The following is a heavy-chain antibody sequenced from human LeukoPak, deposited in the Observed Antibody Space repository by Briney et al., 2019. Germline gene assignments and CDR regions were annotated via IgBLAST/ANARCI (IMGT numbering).Heavy chain of an antibody. V-gene: IGHV3-23*01. CDR1: GFTFSSYS. D-gene: IGHD6-13*01. Sequence: GGSLRLSCAASGFTFSSYSMNWVRQAPGKGLEWVSAISGSGGSTYYADSVKGRFTISRDNSKNTLYLQMNSLRAEDTAVYYCAKVGIAAAVLDYWGQGTLVTVSS. J-gene: IGHJ4*02. CDR2: ISGSGGST. CDR3: AKVGIAAAVLDY.